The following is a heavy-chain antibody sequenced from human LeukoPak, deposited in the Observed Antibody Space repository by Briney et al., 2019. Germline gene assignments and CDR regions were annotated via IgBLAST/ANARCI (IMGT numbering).Heavy chain of an antibody. Sequence: PGGSLRLSCVASGFNFSDYYMNWIRQSPGKGLEWISYMSSRSGIIYYADSVKGRFTISRDNARNSLYLQMNSLRVDDTAVYYCAGGLLEAQGWLQWLGTVYSMDVWGQGTPVTASS. D-gene: IGHD5-24*01. CDR3: AGGLLEAQGWLQWLGTVYSMDV. CDR2: MSSRSGII. J-gene: IGHJ6*02. CDR1: GFNFSDYY. V-gene: IGHV3-11*01.